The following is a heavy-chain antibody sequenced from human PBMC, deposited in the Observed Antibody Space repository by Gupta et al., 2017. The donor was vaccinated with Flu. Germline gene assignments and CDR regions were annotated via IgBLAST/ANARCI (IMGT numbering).Heavy chain of an antibody. CDR1: GFTFSSYG. J-gene: IGHJ6*03. V-gene: IGHV3-33*01. CDR2: IWYDGSNK. D-gene: IGHD6-6*01. Sequence: QVQLVESGGGVVQPGRSLRLSCAASGFTFSSYGMHWVRQAPGKGLEWVAVIWYDGSNKYYADSVKGRFTISRDNSKNTLYLQMNSLRAEDTAVYYCARGQLVRGNYYYYMDVWGKGTTVTVSS. CDR3: ARGQLVRGNYYYYMDV.